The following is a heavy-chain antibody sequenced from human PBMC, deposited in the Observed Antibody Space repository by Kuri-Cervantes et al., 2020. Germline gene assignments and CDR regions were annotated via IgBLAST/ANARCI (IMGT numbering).Heavy chain of an antibody. CDR1: GFTFTSSA. Sequence: SVKVSCKASGFTFTSSAVQWVRQARGQRLEWIGWIVVGSGNTNYAQKFQERVTITRDMSTSTAYMDLSSLRSEDTAVYYCAAVVSWGGGYYGSGDWYFDLWGRGTLVTVSS. V-gene: IGHV1-58*01. CDR3: AAVVSWGGGYYGSGDWYFDL. D-gene: IGHD3-10*01. J-gene: IGHJ2*01. CDR2: IVVGSGNT.